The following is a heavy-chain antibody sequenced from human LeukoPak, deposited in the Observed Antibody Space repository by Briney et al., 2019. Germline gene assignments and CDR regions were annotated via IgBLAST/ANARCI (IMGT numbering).Heavy chain of an antibody. CDR2: ISGSGGST. Sequence: GGSLRLSCAASGFTFSSYAMSWVRQAPGKGLEWVSAISGSGGSTYYADSVKGRFTISRDNSKNTLYLQMNSLRAEDTAVYYCAEAAARRGRLNYFDYWGQGTLVTVSS. CDR3: AEAAARRGRLNYFDY. V-gene: IGHV3-23*01. CDR1: GFTFSSYA. D-gene: IGHD3-10*01. J-gene: IGHJ4*02.